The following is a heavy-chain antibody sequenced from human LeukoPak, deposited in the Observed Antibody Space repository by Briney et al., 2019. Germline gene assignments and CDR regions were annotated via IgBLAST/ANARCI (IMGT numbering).Heavy chain of an antibody. J-gene: IGHJ4*02. V-gene: IGHV4-39*01. D-gene: IGHD7-27*01. Sequence: SETLSLTCTVSGGSISSSSYYWGWIRQPPGKGLEWIGSIYYSGSTYYNPSLKSRVTISVDTSKNQFSLKLSSVTAADTAVYYCARRHRTGDPRFDYWGQGTLVTVTS. CDR2: IYYSGST. CDR1: GGSISSSSYY. CDR3: ARRHRTGDPRFDY.